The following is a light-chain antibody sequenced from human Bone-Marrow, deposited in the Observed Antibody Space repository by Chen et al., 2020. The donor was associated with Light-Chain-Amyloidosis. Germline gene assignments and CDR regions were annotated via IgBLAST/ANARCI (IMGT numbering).Light chain of an antibody. J-gene: IGLJ1*01. CDR3: SSYTITNTLV. CDR2: EVT. V-gene: IGLV2-14*01. CDR1: SSDVGGDNH. Sequence: QSALTQPASVSGSPVQSIPISCTGTSSDVGGDNHVSWYQQHPDKAPNLMIYEVTNRPSWVPDRFSGSKSDNTAYLTISGLQTEDEADYFCSSYTITNTLVFGSGTRVTVL.